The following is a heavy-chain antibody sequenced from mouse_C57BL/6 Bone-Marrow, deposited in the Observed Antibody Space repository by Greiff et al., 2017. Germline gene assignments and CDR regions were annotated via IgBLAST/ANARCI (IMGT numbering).Heavy chain of an antibody. V-gene: IGHV1-52*01. CDR3: ARRGAVGAHFDV. D-gene: IGHD1-1*01. CDR2: IYPSDSGT. Sequence: QVQLQQPGAELVRPGSSVKLSCKASGYTFTSYWMHWVKPRPIQGLEWIGNIYPSDSGTHYNQKFKDKATLTVDKSSSTAYMPLSSLTSEDSAVYYCARRGAVGAHFDVWGTGTTVTVSS. CDR1: GYTFTSYW. J-gene: IGHJ1*03.